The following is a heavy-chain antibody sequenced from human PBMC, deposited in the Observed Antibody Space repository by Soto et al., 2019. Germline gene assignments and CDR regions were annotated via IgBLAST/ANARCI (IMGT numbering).Heavy chain of an antibody. D-gene: IGHD3-22*01. J-gene: IGHJ4*02. Sequence: EVQLVESGGGLVKPGGSLRLSCAASGFTFSNAWMNWVRQAPGKGLEWVGRIKSKTDGGTTDYAAPVKGRFTISRDDSKNTLYLQMNSLKTEDTAVYYCTTDLGFYYYDSSGYRDYWGQGTLVTVSS. CDR3: TTDLGFYYYDSSGYRDY. V-gene: IGHV3-15*07. CDR1: GFTFSNAW. CDR2: IKSKTDGGTT.